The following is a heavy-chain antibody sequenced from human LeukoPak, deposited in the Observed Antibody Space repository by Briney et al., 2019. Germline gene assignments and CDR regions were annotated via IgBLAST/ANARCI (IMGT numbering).Heavy chain of an antibody. CDR1: GYIFTNYW. CDR3: ARRRGGYYVY. Sequence: GESLKISCKGPGYIFTNYWIGWVRQMPGKGLEWMGIIHPGDSDTRYSPSFQGQVTISADKSISTAYLQWSSLKASDTAMYYCARRRGGYYVYWGQGTLVSVSS. D-gene: IGHD3-3*01. V-gene: IGHV5-51*01. CDR2: IHPGDSDT. J-gene: IGHJ4*02.